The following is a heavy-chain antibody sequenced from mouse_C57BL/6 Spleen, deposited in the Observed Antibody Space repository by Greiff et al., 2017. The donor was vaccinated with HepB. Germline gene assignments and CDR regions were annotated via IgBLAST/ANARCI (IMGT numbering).Heavy chain of an antibody. J-gene: IGHJ2*01. CDR2: ISDGGSYT. D-gene: IGHD2-3*01. CDR1: GFTFSSYA. Sequence: EVKLMESGGGLVKPGGSLKLSCAASGFTFSSYAMSWVRQTPEKRLEWVATISDGGSYTYYPDNVKGRFTISRDNAKNNLYLQMSHLKSEDTAMYYCATYDLDYWGQGTTLTVSS. V-gene: IGHV5-4*03. CDR3: ATYDLDY.